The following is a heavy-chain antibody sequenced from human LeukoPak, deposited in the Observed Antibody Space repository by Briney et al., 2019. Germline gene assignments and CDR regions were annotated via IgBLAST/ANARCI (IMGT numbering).Heavy chain of an antibody. CDR1: GFTFSSYS. Sequence: PGGSLRLSCAASGFTFSSYSMNWVRQAPGKGLEWVSSISSSSSYIYYADSVKGRFTISRDNAKNSLYLQMNSLRAEDTAVYYCAREPSGSYWGEYFDYWGQGTLVTVSS. CDR3: AREPSGSYWGEYFDY. D-gene: IGHD1-26*01. V-gene: IGHV3-21*01. CDR2: ISSSSSYI. J-gene: IGHJ4*02.